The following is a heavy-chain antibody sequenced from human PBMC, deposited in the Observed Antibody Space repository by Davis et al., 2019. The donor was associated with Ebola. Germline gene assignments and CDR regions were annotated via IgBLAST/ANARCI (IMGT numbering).Heavy chain of an antibody. V-gene: IGHV3-48*01. D-gene: IGHD2-15*01. CDR2: IRSTSTTI. CDR1: GFTFSSYS. CDR3: AKDSVVVAPSTH. J-gene: IGHJ4*02. Sequence: GGSLRLSCAASGFTFSSYSMNWVRQAPGKGLEWVSYIRSTSTTIYYADSVKGRFTVSTDDGKNSLYLQMNSLRAEDTAVYYCAKDSVVVAPSTHWGQGTLVTVSS.